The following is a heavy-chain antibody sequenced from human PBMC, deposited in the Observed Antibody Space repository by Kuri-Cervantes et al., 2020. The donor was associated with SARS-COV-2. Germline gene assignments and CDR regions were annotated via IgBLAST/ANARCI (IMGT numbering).Heavy chain of an antibody. CDR1: GGFISTNY. D-gene: IGHD3-22*01. Sequence: SETLSLTCSVSGGFISTNYWCWIRQSPGKGLEWIGYVFDSGSTNYNPSLKSRVTISVDTSKNQFSLKLSSVTAADTAVYYCARTSSGYYYYFDYWGQGTLVTVSS. CDR2: VFDSGST. J-gene: IGHJ4*02. CDR3: ARTSSGYYYYFDY. V-gene: IGHV4-59*08.